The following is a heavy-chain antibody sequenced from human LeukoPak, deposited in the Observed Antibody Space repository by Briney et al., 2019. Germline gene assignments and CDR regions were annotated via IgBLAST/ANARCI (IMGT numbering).Heavy chain of an antibody. CDR1: GGSVSSGGYC. Sequence: PSQTLSLTCVVSGGSVSSGGYCWSWIRQPPGKGLEWIGYIYYSGSTNYNPSLKSRVTISVDTSKNQFSLKLGSVTAADTAVYYCARGTYYYDSSGYYFDYWGQGTLVTVSS. CDR2: IYYSGST. D-gene: IGHD3-22*01. J-gene: IGHJ4*02. CDR3: ARGTYYYDSSGYYFDY. V-gene: IGHV4-61*08.